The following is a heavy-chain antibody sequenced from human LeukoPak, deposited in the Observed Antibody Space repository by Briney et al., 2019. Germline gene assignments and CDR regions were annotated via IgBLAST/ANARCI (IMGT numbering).Heavy chain of an antibody. V-gene: IGHV3-23*01. CDR2: ISGSGQRT. Sequence: PGGSLRLSCAASGFTFSAYAVNWVRQAPGKGLEWVSTISGSGQRTYYADSVRGRFSVSRDNSKNMLYLQMNSVRAEDTAMYYCAKGDSGSYNEWKAYDAFDVWGQGTMVTVFS. J-gene: IGHJ3*01. CDR3: AKGDSGSYNEWKAYDAFDV. D-gene: IGHD1-26*01. CDR1: GFTFSAYA.